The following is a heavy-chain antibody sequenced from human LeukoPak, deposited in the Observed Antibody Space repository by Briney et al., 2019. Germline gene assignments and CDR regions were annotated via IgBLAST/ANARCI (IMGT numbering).Heavy chain of an antibody. CDR3: ARGLYSSGWYYNDY. D-gene: IGHD6-19*01. Sequence: AGGSLRLSCAASGFTFSSYAMHWVRQAPGKGLEWVAVISYDGSNKYYADSVKGRLTISRDTSKNTLFLQMNGLRAEDTAVYYCARGLYSSGWYYNDYWGQGTLVTVSS. J-gene: IGHJ4*02. CDR1: GFTFSSYA. CDR2: ISYDGSNK. V-gene: IGHV3-30-3*01.